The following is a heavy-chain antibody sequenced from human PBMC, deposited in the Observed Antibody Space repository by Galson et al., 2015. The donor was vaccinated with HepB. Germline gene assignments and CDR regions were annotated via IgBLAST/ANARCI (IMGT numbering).Heavy chain of an antibody. CDR2: ISRDSTYI. CDR3: AKDVAGRRVEWSNYYYYYGMDV. CDR1: GFTFSSYS. V-gene: IGHV3-21*01. D-gene: IGHD3-3*01. Sequence: SLRLSCAASGFTFSSYSMNWVRQAPGKGLEWVSSISRDSTYIHYTDSVKGRFTISRDNSKNTLSLQMNSLRAEDTAMYFCAKDVAGRRVEWSNYYYYYGMDVWGQGTTVVVSS. J-gene: IGHJ6*02.